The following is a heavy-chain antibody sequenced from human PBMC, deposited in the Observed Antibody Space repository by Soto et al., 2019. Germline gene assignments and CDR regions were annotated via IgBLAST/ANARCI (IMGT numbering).Heavy chain of an antibody. CDR2: TNNTRGYT. J-gene: IGHJ6*02. Sequence: ASVKVSCKSSGYTFPGYYVHWVRQAPGKGLEGMGWTNNTRGYTYLAQRFQGQVTMNRDTSIGTAYMELRGLTSDDTAEYYCAKGGAIVAAGTRVYLYNAMDVWGQGTTVTVSS. CDR1: GYTFPGYY. V-gene: IGHV1-2*02. CDR3: AKGGAIVAAGTRVYLYNAMDV. D-gene: IGHD1-26*01.